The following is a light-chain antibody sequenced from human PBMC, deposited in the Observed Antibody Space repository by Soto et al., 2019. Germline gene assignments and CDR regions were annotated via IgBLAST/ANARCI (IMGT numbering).Light chain of an antibody. J-gene: IGKJ2*01. CDR2: AAS. Sequence: DIQMTQSPSPLSASVGDRVTITCRASQNIIFYLNWYQQKIGKPPKLLISAASNLQSGVPSRFSGSGSGTDFTLTISNLQPEDFATYFCQQSYTTPVYSFGQGTKLEIK. CDR3: QQSYTTPVYS. CDR1: QNIIFY. V-gene: IGKV1-39*01.